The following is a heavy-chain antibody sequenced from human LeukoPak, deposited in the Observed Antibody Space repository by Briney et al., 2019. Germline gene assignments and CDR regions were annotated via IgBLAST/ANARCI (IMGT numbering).Heavy chain of an antibody. V-gene: IGHV4-30-4*01. Sequence: PSQTLSLTCTVSGDSISSDEYFWIWIPQPPGEGLEWIGYIHYSGSAYNKPSLKSRVFMSVDTSKNQVSLKLYSVTAADTAVYYSSSSFPRWPYYFAAWGEGTLVTVSS. J-gene: IGHJ4*02. CDR2: IHYSGSA. D-gene: IGHD5-24*01. CDR1: GDSISSDEYF. CDR3: SSSFPRWPYYFAA.